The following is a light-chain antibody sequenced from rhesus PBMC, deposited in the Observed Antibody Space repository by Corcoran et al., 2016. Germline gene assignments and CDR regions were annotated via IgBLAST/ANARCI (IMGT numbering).Light chain of an antibody. Sequence: DIQMTQSPSSLSASVGDRVTITCRASQDITNDLAWYQQQPGETPKLLSYEASSLRSGSPSRLSGSGSGTDFTLTISRQHSEDFASFYCHQYYRIPYSFGQGTKVEIK. CDR3: HQYYRIPYS. CDR2: EAS. CDR1: QDITND. V-gene: IGKV1-25*01. J-gene: IGKJ2*01.